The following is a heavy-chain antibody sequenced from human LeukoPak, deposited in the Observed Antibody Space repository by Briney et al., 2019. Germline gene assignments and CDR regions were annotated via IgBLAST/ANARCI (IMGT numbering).Heavy chain of an antibody. J-gene: IGHJ4*02. D-gene: IGHD5-12*01. V-gene: IGHV4-39*07. CDR2: IYHSGST. CDR3: ARGVDIVATIWLN. CDR1: GGSISSSSYY. Sequence: SETLSLTCTVSGGSISSSSYYWGWIRQPPGKGLEWIGSIYHSGSTYYNPSPKSRVTISVDTSKNQFSLKLSSVTAADTVVYYCARGVDIVATIWLNWGQGTLVTVSS.